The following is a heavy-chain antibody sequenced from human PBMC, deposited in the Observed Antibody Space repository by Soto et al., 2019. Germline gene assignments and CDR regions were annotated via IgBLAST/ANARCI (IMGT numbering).Heavy chain of an antibody. D-gene: IGHD1-26*01. CDR3: ATYYVKYYYYGMDV. Sequence: ASVKVSCKASGYTFTSYGISWVRQAPGQGLEWMGWISAYNGNTNYAQKLQDRVTMTTGTSTTTAYMELRSLRSDDTAVYYCATYYVKYYYYGMDVWGQGTTVTVSS. CDR1: GYTFTSYG. J-gene: IGHJ6*02. CDR2: ISAYNGNT. V-gene: IGHV1-18*01.